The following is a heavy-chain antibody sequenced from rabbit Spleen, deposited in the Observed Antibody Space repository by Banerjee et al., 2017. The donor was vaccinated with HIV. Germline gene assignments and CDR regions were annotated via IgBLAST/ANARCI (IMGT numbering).Heavy chain of an antibody. D-gene: IGHD8-1*01. Sequence: QEQLVESGGDLVKPGASLTLTCTASGVSFSSNVYMCWVRQAPGKGLEWIACIDTGSSGFTYFASWAKGRFTISKTSSTTVTLQVTSLTAADTATYFCARDSGTSFSSYGMDLWGQGTLVTVS. V-gene: IGHV1S45*01. J-gene: IGHJ6*01. CDR1: GVSFSSNVY. CDR3: ARDSGTSFSSYGMDL. CDR2: IDTGSSGFT.